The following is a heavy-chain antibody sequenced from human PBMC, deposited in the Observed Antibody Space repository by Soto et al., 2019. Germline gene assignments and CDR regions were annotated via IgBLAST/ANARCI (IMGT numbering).Heavy chain of an antibody. D-gene: IGHD2-8*01. CDR2: ISPRGGST. CDR1: AYTFTTYY. CDR3: ASSICDTRAYLYCFDY. J-gene: IGHJ4*02. Sequence: GASVKVSCKASAYTFTTYYLHWVRQAPGQGLEWMGMISPRGGSTTYPQKFQGRVSMTRDTSTSTVFMDLNSLTSEDTAVYYCASSICDTRAYLYCFDYRGQGTLVTVSS. V-gene: IGHV1-46*01.